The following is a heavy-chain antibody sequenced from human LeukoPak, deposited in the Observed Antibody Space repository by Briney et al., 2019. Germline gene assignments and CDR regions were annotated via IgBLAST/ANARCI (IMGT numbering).Heavy chain of an antibody. J-gene: IGHJ3*02. D-gene: IGHD6-13*01. Sequence: ASVKVSCKASGYTFSCYAMHWVRQAPGQRLEWMGWINAGNGNTKYSQKFQGRVTITRDTSASTAYMELSSLRSEDTAVYYCARELTAAGYGFDIWGQGTMVTVSS. CDR3: ARELTAAGYGFDI. CDR2: INAGNGNT. V-gene: IGHV1-3*01. CDR1: GYTFSCYA.